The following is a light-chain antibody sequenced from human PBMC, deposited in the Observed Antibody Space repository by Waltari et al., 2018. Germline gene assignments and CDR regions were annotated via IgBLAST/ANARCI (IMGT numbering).Light chain of an antibody. V-gene: IGKV1-9*01. Sequence: DIQLTQSPSFLSASVGDRVTITCRASQDISSSLAWYQQKPGRAPKLLIYAASTLQSGVPSRLSGSGSGTEFTLTISSLQPEGFVTYYCQQVNNYPFTFGPGTILDVK. CDR3: QQVNNYPFT. J-gene: IGKJ3*01. CDR1: QDISSS. CDR2: AAS.